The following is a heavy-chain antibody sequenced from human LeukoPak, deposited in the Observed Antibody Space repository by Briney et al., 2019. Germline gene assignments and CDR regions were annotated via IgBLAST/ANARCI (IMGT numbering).Heavy chain of an antibody. D-gene: IGHD3-3*01. CDR2: ISHTGSTM. CDR3: AKAEPYDFWSGYYTYPPHYYYMDV. CDR1: GFSFSSYS. V-gene: IGHV3-48*04. J-gene: IGHJ6*03. Sequence: GGSLRLSCAASGFSFSSYSMNWVRQAPGKGLEWVSYISHTGSTMSYADSVKGRFTISRDNAKNSLYLQMNSLRAEDTAVYYCAKAEPYDFWSGYYTYPPHYYYMDVWGKGTTVTVSS.